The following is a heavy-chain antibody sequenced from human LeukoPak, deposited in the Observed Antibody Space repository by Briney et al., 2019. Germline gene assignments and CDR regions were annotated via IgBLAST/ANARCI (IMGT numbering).Heavy chain of an antibody. J-gene: IGHJ4*02. D-gene: IGHD5-18*01. CDR3: ARKGLYSYGPPQYYFDY. Sequence: SETLSLTCAVSGYSISSGYYWGWIRQPPGKGLEWIGSIYHSGSTYYNPSLKSRVTISVDTSKNQFSLKLSSVTAADTAVYYCARKGLYSYGPPQYYFDYWGQGTLVTVSS. CDR1: GYSISSGYY. V-gene: IGHV4-38-2*01. CDR2: IYHSGST.